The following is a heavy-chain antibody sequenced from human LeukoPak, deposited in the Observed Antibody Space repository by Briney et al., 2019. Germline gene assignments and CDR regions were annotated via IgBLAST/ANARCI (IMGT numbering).Heavy chain of an antibody. CDR2: IYYSGST. CDR3: ARHYWGVLPAARHYYY. D-gene: IGHD6-6*01. J-gene: IGHJ4*02. CDR1: GGSISSSNYY. Sequence: SETLSLTCTVSGGSISSSNYYWGWIRQPPGKGLECIGSIYYSGSTYYNPSFKSRVTISVDTSKNQLSLNLSSVTAAAAAVHYCARHYWGVLPAARHYYYWGQGTLVTVSS. V-gene: IGHV4-39*01.